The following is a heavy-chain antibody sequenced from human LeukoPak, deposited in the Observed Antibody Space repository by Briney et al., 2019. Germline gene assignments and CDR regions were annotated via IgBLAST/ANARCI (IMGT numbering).Heavy chain of an antibody. D-gene: IGHD3-10*01. CDR3: AKDRSGSTAEYFQD. CDR2: ISGSGYST. Sequence: PGGSLRLSCAASGFTFSSYAMSWVRQAPGKGLEWVPVISGSGYSTYYADSVKGRFTISRDNSKNTLYLQMNSLRAEDTAVYYCAKDRSGSTAEYFQDWGQGTLVTVSS. J-gene: IGHJ1*01. V-gene: IGHV3-23*01. CDR1: GFTFSSYA.